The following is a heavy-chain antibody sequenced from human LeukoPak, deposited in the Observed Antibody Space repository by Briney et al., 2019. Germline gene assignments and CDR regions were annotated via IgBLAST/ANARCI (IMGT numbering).Heavy chain of an antibody. CDR2: ISSSSSHI. V-gene: IGHV3-21*01. CDR3: ARGLYYFDY. J-gene: IGHJ4*02. Sequence: GGSLRLSCAASGFTFSSYSMNWVRQAPGKGLEWVSSISSSSSHIYYADSVKGRFTISRDNAKNSLYLQMNSLRAEDTAVYYCARGLYYFDYWGQGTLVTVSS. CDR1: GFTFSSYS.